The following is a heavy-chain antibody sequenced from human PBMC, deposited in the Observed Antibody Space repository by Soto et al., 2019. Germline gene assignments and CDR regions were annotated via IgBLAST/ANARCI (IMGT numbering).Heavy chain of an antibody. CDR3: ARIGYCTSRHYYYGMDV. CDR2: IDWDDDK. V-gene: IGHV2-70*01. D-gene: IGHD2-8*01. J-gene: IGHJ6*02. CDR1: GFSLSTSGMC. Sequence: SGPTLVNPTQTLTLTCTFSGFSLSTSGMCVSWIRQPPGKALEWLALIDWDDDKYYSTSLKTRLTISKDTSKNQVVLTMTNMDPVDTATYYCARIGYCTSRHYYYGMDVWGQGTTVTVS.